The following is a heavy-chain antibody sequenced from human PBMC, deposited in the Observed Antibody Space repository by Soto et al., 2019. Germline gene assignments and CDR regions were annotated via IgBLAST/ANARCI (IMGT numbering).Heavy chain of an antibody. D-gene: IGHD5-18*01. CDR1: GFAFSDYD. Sequence: VGSLRLSCVASGFAFSDYDMSWVRQAPGKGLEWVSAISGNGGSTYYADSVKGRFTISRDNSKNTLYLQMNNLRAEDTAVYYCANRDTSMVTRYYYGMDVWGQGTTVTVSS. V-gene: IGHV3-23*01. CDR3: ANRDTSMVTRYYYGMDV. J-gene: IGHJ6*02. CDR2: ISGNGGST.